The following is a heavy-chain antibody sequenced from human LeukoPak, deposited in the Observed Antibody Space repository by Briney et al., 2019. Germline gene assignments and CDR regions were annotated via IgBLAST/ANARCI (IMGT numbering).Heavy chain of an antibody. CDR3: ACTAYYYYYLDV. V-gene: IGHV3-23*01. J-gene: IGHJ6*03. Sequence: GRSLRLSCAASGFTFSSHAMSWVRQAPGKGLEWVSAVSGSGDNTYYADSVKGRFTISRDNSKNTLYLHMSSLRAEDTAVYYCACTAYYYYYLDVWGKGTTVNVSS. D-gene: IGHD5-18*01. CDR1: GFTFSSHA. CDR2: VSGSGDNT.